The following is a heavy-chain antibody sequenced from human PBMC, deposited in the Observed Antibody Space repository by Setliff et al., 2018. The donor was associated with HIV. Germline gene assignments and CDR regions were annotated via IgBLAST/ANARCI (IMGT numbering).Heavy chain of an antibody. CDR3: SRGTFGGVIAQYYFDY. J-gene: IGHJ4*02. V-gene: IGHV4-4*09. CDR2: ISTFRGT. Sequence: SDTLSLTCSVSGDSVSDYYWSWIRQPPGKGLEWIGDISTFRGTNYSPSLQSRVTISMDTSKNQLSLNLSSATAADTAVYYCSRGTFGGVIAQYYFDYWGQGTLVTVSS. CDR1: GDSVSDYY. D-gene: IGHD3-16*02.